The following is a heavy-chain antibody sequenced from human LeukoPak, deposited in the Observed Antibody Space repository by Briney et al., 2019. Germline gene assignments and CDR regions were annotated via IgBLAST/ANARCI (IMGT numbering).Heavy chain of an antibody. V-gene: IGHV3-20*04. CDR3: ARRYYDLFTGPYYFDY. Sequence: GGSLTLSCAVSGFTFDDYAINWVRQAPGKGLEWVSNINWNGASTGYGDSVKGRFTISRDNAKNSVFLQMNSLRPDDTALYYCARRYYDLFTGPYYFDYWGQGTLVTVSS. CDR2: INWNGAST. CDR1: GFTFDDYA. J-gene: IGHJ4*02. D-gene: IGHD3-9*01.